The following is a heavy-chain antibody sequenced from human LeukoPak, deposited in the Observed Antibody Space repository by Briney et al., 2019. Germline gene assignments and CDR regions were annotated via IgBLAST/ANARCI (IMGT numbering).Heavy chain of an antibody. D-gene: IGHD3-22*01. V-gene: IGHV3-30*02. CDR2: IRYDGSNK. J-gene: IGHJ3*02. CDR3: AKVDTRDTYYYDLDAFDI. Sequence: PGGSLRLSCAASGFTFSSYGMRWVRQAPGKGLEWVAFIRYDGSNKYYADSVKGRFTISRDNSKNTLYLQMNSLRAEDTAVYYCAKVDTRDTYYYDLDAFDIWGQGTMVTVSS. CDR1: GFTFSSYG.